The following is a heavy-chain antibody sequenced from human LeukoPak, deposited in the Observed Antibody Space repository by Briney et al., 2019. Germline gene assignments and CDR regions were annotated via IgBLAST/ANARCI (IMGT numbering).Heavy chain of an antibody. Sequence: GGSLRLSCAASGFTVSSNYMSWVRQAPGKGLGWVSVIYSGGSTYYADSVKGRFTISRDNSKNTLYLQMNSLRAEDTAVYYCAREKLESNYGMDVWGQGTTVTASS. CDR3: AREKLESNYGMDV. D-gene: IGHD1-1*01. J-gene: IGHJ6*02. CDR2: IYSGGST. V-gene: IGHV3-53*01. CDR1: GFTVSSNY.